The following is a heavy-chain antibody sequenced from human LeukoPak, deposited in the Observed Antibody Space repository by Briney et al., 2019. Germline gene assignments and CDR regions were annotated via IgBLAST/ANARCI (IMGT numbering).Heavy chain of an antibody. D-gene: IGHD2-2*01. Sequence: SVKVSCKASGGTFSSYTISWVRQAPGQGLEWMGRIIPILGIGNNAQKFQGRVTITAEKSTSKEYMEMRSLRSEATAVYYCARDSVLVPAATFDYWGQGTLVTVSS. CDR1: GGTFSSYT. CDR2: IIPILGIG. J-gene: IGHJ4*02. V-gene: IGHV1-69*04. CDR3: ARDSVLVPAATFDY.